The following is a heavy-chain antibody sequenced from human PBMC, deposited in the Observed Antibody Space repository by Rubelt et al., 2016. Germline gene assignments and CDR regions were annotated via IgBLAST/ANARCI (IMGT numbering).Heavy chain of an antibody. CDR2: INHGGST. V-gene: IGHV4-34*01. J-gene: IGHJ5*02. D-gene: IGHD3-16*02. CDR3: ARGQGITFGGVIVIRWFDP. CDR1: GGSFSGYY. Sequence: QVQLQQWGAGLLKPSETLSLTCAVYGGSFSGYYWSWIRQPPGKGLEWIGEINHGGSTNYNPSLNSRVTISVDTSKNQFSLNLSSVTAADTAVYYCARGQGITFGGVIVIRWFDPWGQGTLVTVSS.